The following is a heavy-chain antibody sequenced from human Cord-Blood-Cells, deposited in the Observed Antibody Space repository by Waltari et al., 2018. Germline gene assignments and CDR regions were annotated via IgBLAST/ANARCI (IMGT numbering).Heavy chain of an antibody. D-gene: IGHD3-3*01. Sequence: QLQLQESGPGLVKPSEPLSLTCTVAGGSISSSSYYWGWNRLPPGKGLEWIGSIYYSGSTYYNPSLKSRVTISVDTSKNQFSLKLSSVTAADTAVYYCARLTYYDFWSGYYFDYWGQGTLVTVSS. CDR3: ARLTYYDFWSGYYFDY. CDR1: GGSISSSSYY. CDR2: IYYSGST. J-gene: IGHJ4*02. V-gene: IGHV4-39*01.